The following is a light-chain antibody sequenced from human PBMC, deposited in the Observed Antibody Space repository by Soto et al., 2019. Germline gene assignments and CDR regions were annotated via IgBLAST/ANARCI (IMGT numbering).Light chain of an antibody. CDR2: QNN. CDR3: QAWDSSTVV. Sequence: SYELTQPPSVCVSPEQTASITCSGDKLGDKYACWYQQKPGQSPVLVIYQNNKRPSGIPERFSGSNFGNTATLTISGTQAMDEADYYCQAWDSSTVVFGGGTKLTVL. CDR1: KLGDKY. V-gene: IGLV3-1*01. J-gene: IGLJ2*01.